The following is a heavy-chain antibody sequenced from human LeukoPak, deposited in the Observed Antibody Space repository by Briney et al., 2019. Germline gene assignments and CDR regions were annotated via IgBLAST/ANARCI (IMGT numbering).Heavy chain of an antibody. V-gene: IGHV3-73*01. CDR3: TSSTVTTTW. D-gene: IGHD4-17*01. Sequence: GGSLKLSCAASGFTLSGSAMHWVRQASGKGLEWVGRIRSKANSYATAYAASVKGRFTISRDDSKNTAYLQMNSLKTEDTAVYYCTSSTVTTTWWGQGTLVTVSS. CDR1: GFTLSGSA. CDR2: IRSKANSYAT. J-gene: IGHJ4*02.